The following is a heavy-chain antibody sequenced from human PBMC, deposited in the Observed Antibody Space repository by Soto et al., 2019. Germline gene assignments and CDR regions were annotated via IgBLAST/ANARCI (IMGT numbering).Heavy chain of an antibody. CDR2: IIPIFGTA. J-gene: IGHJ4*02. CDR3: ARDLSGWFSFDY. V-gene: IGHV1-69*13. D-gene: IGHD6-19*01. Sequence: SVKVSCKASEGTFSSYAISWVRQAPGQGLEWMGGIIPIFGTANYAQKFQGRVTITADESTSTAYMELSSMRSEDTAVYYCARDLSGWFSFDYWGQGTLVTVSS. CDR1: EGTFSSYA.